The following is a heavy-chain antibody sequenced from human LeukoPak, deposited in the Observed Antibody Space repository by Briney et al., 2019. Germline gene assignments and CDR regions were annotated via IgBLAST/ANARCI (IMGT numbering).Heavy chain of an antibody. D-gene: IGHD6-19*01. CDR2: VSGSGTST. CDR3: AKDTQWLPPRGHFDS. CDR1: GFTFINYG. J-gene: IGHJ4*02. Sequence: GGSLRLSCAGSGFTFINYGMIWVRQAPGKGLEWVSSVSGSGTSTHYADSVKGRFTITRDNSKDTVDLQMNSLRAEDTAVYYCAKDTQWLPPRGHFDSWGQGTLVTVSS. V-gene: IGHV3-23*01.